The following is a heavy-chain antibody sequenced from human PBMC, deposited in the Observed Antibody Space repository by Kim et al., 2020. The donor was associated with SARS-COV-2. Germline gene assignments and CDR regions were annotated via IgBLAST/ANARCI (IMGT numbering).Heavy chain of an antibody. J-gene: IGHJ5*02. CDR1: GFTFSSYS. V-gene: IGHV3-21*01. D-gene: IGHD2-21*01. CDR2: ISSSSSYI. Sequence: GGSLRLSCAASGFTFSSYSMNWVRQAPGKGLEWVSSISSSSSYIYYADSVKGRFTISRDNAKNSLYLQMNSLRAEDTAVYYCYCGGDCYSYWFDPWGQGTLVTVSS. CDR3: YCGGDCYSYWFDP.